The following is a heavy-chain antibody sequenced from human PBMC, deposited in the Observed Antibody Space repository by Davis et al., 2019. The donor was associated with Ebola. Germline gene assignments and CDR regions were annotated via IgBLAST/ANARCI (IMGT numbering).Heavy chain of an antibody. CDR2: IIPIFGTA. V-gene: IGHV1-69*06. CDR1: GGTFSSYA. J-gene: IGHJ6*02. Sequence: SVKVSCKASGGTFSSYAISWVRRAPGQGLEWMGGIIPIFGTANYAQKFQGRVTITADKSTSTAYMELSSLRSEDTAVYYCARDRYGDYYYYGMDVWGQGTTVTVSS. D-gene: IGHD4-17*01. CDR3: ARDRYGDYYYYGMDV.